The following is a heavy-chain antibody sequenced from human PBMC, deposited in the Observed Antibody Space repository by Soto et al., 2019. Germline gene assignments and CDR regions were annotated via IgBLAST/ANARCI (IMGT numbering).Heavy chain of an antibody. V-gene: IGHV3-74*01. Sequence: GGSLRNTLDASGFVFTNFWMHWVRHVPGKGLVWVARIDTSGHSTNYAESVKGRFTISRDNAKNTVSLQMNSLRVEDTGVYYCAKDSWYFDLWSQGSQVTVSS. J-gene: IGHJ4*02. CDR3: AKDSWYFDL. CDR1: GFVFTNFW. CDR2: IDTSGHST. D-gene: IGHD6-13*01.